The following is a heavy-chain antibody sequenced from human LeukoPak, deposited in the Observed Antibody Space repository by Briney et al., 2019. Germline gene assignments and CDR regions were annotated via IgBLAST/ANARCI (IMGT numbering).Heavy chain of an antibody. CDR2: IYYTGST. J-gene: IGHJ4*02. V-gene: IGHV4-59*01. Sequence: NPSETLSLTCTVSGGSISSYYWSWIRQPAGKGLEWIGYIYYTGSTNYNPSLKSRVTISVDTSKNQFSLKLSSVTAADTAVYYCARAMGGYYGSRERLGYDYWGQGTLVTVSS. CDR3: ARAMGGYYGSRERLGYDY. D-gene: IGHD3-10*01. CDR1: GGSISSYY.